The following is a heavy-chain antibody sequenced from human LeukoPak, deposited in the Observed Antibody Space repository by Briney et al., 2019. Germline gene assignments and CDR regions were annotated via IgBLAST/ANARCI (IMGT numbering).Heavy chain of an antibody. Sequence: PSETLSLTCTVSGGSISSYYWSWIRQPAGKGLEWIGRIYTSGSTNYNPSLKSRVTISVDTSKNQFSLKLSSVTAADTAVYYCARSEGLLWFGPFDPWGQGTLVTVSS. CDR1: GGSISSYY. V-gene: IGHV4-4*07. CDR3: ARSEGLLWFGPFDP. CDR2: IYTSGST. D-gene: IGHD3-10*01. J-gene: IGHJ5*02.